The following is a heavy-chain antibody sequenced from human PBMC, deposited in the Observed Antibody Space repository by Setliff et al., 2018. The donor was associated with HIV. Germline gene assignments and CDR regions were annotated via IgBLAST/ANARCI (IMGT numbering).Heavy chain of an antibody. CDR2: INHGGDT. CDR1: GQSISGYY. D-gene: IGHD1-1*01. CDR3: ATDTSISWFYH. J-gene: IGHJ5*01. V-gene: IGHV4-34*01. Sequence: SETLSLTCAVYGQSISGYYWSWIRQTPGKGLEWIGEINHGGDTNYNPSLKSRVTISVDTSNNQFSLRMNSVTAADTAVYYCATDTSISWFYHWGQGTLVTVSS.